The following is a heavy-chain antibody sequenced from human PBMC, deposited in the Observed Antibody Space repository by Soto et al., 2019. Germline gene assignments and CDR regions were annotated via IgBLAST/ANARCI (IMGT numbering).Heavy chain of an antibody. J-gene: IGHJ6*03. V-gene: IGHV3-21*01. CDR3: ARGGNDFWSGYYKDYYYYYYMDV. CDR2: ISSSSSYI. D-gene: IGHD3-3*01. Sequence: EVQLVESGGGLVKPGGSLRLSCAASGFTFSSYSMNWVRQAPGKGLEWVSSISSSSSYIYYADSVKGRFTISRDNAKNSLYLQMKSLRAEDTAVYYCARGGNDFWSGYYKDYYYYYYMDVWGKGTTVTVSS. CDR1: GFTFSSYS.